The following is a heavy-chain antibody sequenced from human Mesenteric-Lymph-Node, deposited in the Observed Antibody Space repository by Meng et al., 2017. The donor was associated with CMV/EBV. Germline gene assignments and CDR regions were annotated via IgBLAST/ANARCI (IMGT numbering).Heavy chain of an antibody. D-gene: IGHD6-13*01. CDR1: GASISSGYYY. CDR2: IYDSGNT. J-gene: IGHJ4*02. CDR3: ARVMAAAGRGFDY. V-gene: IGHV4-30-4*08. Sequence: SETLSLTCSVSGASISSGYYYWSWIRQPPGQGLEWIGYIYDSGNTYYKSSLRNRVSISIDTSKNHFSLNLSSVTATDTAVYYCARVMAAAGRGFDYWGQGTLVTVSS.